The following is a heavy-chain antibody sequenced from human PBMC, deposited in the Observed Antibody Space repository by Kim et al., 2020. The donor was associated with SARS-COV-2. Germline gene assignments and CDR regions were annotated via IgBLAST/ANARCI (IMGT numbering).Heavy chain of an antibody. J-gene: IGHJ5*02. CDR3: VRDLSGPAS. V-gene: IGHV3-74*01. D-gene: IGHD3-3*02. Sequence: STHYADSVKGRFTISRDLAKNTLYLQMSGLRAEDTAVYFCVRDLSGPASWGLGTLVTVSS. CDR2: ST.